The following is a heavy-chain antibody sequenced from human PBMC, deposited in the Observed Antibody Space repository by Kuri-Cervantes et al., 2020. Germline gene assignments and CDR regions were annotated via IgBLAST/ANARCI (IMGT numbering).Heavy chain of an antibody. CDR1: GGSISSYY. CDR3: ARDSTIEGIVRAFDI. D-gene: IGHD2-8*01. V-gene: IGHV4-59*01. J-gene: IGHJ3*02. CDR2: IYYSGST. Sequence: AETLSVTCTVSGGSISSYYWSWIRQPPGKGLEWIGYIYYSGSTNYNPSLKSRVTISVDTSKNQFSLKLSSVTAADTAVYYCARDSTIEGIVRAFDIWGQGTMVTVSS.